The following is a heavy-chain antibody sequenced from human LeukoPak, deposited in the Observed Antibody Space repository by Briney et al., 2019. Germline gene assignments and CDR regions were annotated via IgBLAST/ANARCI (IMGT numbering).Heavy chain of an antibody. Sequence: SETLSLTCTVSGGSISSSSYYWGWIRQPPGKGLEWIGSIYYSGSTYYNPSLKSRVTISVDTSKNQFSLKLSSVTAADTAVYYCARGVGGHIVVVTAVCFDYWGQGTLATVSS. CDR1: GGSISSSSYY. CDR2: IYYSGST. CDR3: ARGVGGHIVVVTAVCFDY. J-gene: IGHJ4*02. V-gene: IGHV4-39*07. D-gene: IGHD2-21*02.